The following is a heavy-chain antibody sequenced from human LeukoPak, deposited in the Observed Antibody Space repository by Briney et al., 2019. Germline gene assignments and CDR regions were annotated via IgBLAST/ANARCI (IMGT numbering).Heavy chain of an antibody. CDR1: GFSFSTHW. CDR2: IGIDSGNT. V-gene: IGHV3-11*06. D-gene: IGHD5-24*01. CDR3: ARDYKYAFDN. J-gene: IGHJ4*02. Sequence: AGGSLRLSCAASGFSFSTHWMSWFRQAPGKGLEWISYIGIDSGNTNYADSVKGRFTISGDKAKNSLYLQMNSLRVEDTAVYYCARDYKYAFDNWGQGTLVTVSS.